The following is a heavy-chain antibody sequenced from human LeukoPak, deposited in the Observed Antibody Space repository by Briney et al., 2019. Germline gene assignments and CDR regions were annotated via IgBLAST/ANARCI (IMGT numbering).Heavy chain of an antibody. CDR3: ASISRYCSGGSCYPDY. CDR1: GGSISSYY. D-gene: IGHD2-15*01. CDR2: IYYSGST. J-gene: IGHJ4*02. Sequence: SETLSLTCTVSGGSISSYYWSWIRQPPGKGLEWIGYIYYSGSTNYNPSLKSRVTISVDTSKNQFSLKLSSVTAADTAVYYCASISRYCSGGSCYPDYWGQGNLVTVSS. V-gene: IGHV4-59*01.